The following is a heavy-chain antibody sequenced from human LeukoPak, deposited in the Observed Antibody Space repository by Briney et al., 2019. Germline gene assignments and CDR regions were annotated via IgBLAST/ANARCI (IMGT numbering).Heavy chain of an antibody. CDR3: ARVVSGWPTLYLYYFDY. CDR2: IYYSGST. V-gene: IGHV4-59*01. CDR1: GGSISSYY. J-gene: IGHJ4*02. Sequence: SETLSLTCTVSGGSISSYYWSWIRQPPGKVLEWIGYIYYSGSTNYNPSLKSRVTISVDTSKNQFSLKLSSVTAADTAVYYCARVVSGWPTLYLYYFDYWGQGTLVTVSS. D-gene: IGHD6-19*01.